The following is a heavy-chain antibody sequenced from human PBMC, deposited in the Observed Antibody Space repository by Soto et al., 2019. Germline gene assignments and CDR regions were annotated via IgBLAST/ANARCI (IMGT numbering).Heavy chain of an antibody. J-gene: IGHJ4*02. Sequence: SETLSLTCAVYGGSVNGYYWNWIRQPPGKGLEWIGEINHTGGTHYNPSLKSRVTMSVDTSKNQFSLKLSSVTAADTAVYYCARDDRDLLLHYFDYWGQGTRVTVSS. CDR1: GGSVNGYY. V-gene: IGHV4-34*10. CDR2: INHTGGT. CDR3: ARDDRDLLLHYFDY. D-gene: IGHD3-22*01.